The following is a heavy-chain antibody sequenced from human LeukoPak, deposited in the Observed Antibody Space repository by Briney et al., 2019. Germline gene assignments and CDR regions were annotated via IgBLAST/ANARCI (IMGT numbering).Heavy chain of an antibody. V-gene: IGHV4-61*03. CDR3: ARHCLGGTCYDS. J-gene: IGHJ5*01. Sequence: SETLSLTCTVSGDSVSSGSHYWSWIRQPPGKGLEWIGYIYYFAISNNNPSLNSRTNYNPSLKSRVTMSVDTSKNHLSLNLTTVTAADSAVYYCARHCLGGTCYDSWGQGTLVTVSS. CDR2: IYYFAISNNNPSLNSRT. D-gene: IGHD2-15*01. CDR1: GDSVSSGSHY.